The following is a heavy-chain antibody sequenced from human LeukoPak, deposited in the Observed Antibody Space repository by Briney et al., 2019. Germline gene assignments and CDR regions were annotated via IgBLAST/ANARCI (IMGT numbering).Heavy chain of an antibody. V-gene: IGHV4-59*01. J-gene: IGHJ5*02. CDR2: IYYSGST. CDR1: GGSFSGYY. D-gene: IGHD4-23*01. CDR3: ARDYGGNSFDP. Sequence: SETLSLTCAVYGGSFSGYYWSWIRQPPGKGLEWIGYIYYSGSTNYNPSLKSRVTISVDTSKNQFSLKLSSVTAADTAVYYCARDYGGNSFDPWGQGTLVTVSS.